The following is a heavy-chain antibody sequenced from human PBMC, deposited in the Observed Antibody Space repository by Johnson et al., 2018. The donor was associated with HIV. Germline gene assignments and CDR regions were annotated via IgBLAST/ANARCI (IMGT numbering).Heavy chain of an antibody. CDR1: GFTFSSYA. D-gene: IGHD1-26*01. CDR3: AKERDSGSYFDAFYL. J-gene: IGHJ3*01. Sequence: VQLVESGGGLVQPGGSLRLSCAASGFTFSSYAMHWVRQAPGKGLEWVSAISGSGGFSYYADSVKGRFTISRDNSKDTLYMEMNSLRAEDTAVYYCAKERDSGSYFDAFYLWGQGTMVTISS. V-gene: IGHV3-23*04. CDR2: ISGSGGFS.